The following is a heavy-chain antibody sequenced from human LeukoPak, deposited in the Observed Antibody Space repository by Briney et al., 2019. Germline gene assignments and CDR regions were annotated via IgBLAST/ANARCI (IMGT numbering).Heavy chain of an antibody. Sequence: SETLSLTCTVSGGSISSYYWSWIRQPPGKGLEWIGYIYYSGSTNYNPSLKSRVTISVDTSKNQFSLKLSSVTAADTAVYYCARGVMITFGGVISDYWGQGTLVTVSS. V-gene: IGHV4-59*01. CDR3: ARGVMITFGGVISDY. J-gene: IGHJ4*02. CDR2: IYYSGST. D-gene: IGHD3-16*02. CDR1: GGSISSYY.